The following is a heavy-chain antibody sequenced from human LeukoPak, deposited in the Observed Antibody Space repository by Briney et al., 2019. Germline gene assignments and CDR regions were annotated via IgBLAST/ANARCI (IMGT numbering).Heavy chain of an antibody. Sequence: ASVKVSCKASGYTFTNYGISWVRQAPGQELEWMGWINTYNGHTDYAQKLQGRVAMTTDTSTSTAYMELRSLRSDDTAVYYCARALYGSGTYSFDYWGQGTLVTVSS. D-gene: IGHD3-10*01. CDR2: INTYNGHT. J-gene: IGHJ4*02. CDR1: GYTFTNYG. CDR3: ARALYGSGTYSFDY. V-gene: IGHV1-18*01.